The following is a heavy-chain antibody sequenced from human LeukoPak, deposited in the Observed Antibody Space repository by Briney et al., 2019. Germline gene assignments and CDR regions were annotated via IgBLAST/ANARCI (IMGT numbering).Heavy chain of an antibody. Sequence: GASVKVSCKPSGYTFTSYYMHWVRQAPGQGLEWMGIINPSGGSISYAQKFQGRVTMTRDTSTSTVYMELSSLRSGDTAVYYCARGRSITMIVVVPFDYWGQGTLVTVSS. V-gene: IGHV1-46*01. CDR2: INPSGGSI. CDR3: ARGRSITMIVVVPFDY. CDR1: GYTFTSYY. D-gene: IGHD3-22*01. J-gene: IGHJ4*02.